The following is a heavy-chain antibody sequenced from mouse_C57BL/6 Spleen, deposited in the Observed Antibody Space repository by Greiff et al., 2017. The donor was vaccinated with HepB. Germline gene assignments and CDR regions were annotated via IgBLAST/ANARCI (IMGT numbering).Heavy chain of an antibody. Sequence: QVQLQQPGAELVKPGASVKLSCKASGYTFTSYWMHWVKQRPGQGLEWIGMIHPNSGSTNYNEKFKSKATLTVDKSSSTAYMQLSSLTSEDSAVYYCARDDYVYWYFDVWGTGTTVTVSS. D-gene: IGHD2-4*01. J-gene: IGHJ1*03. CDR2: IHPNSGST. V-gene: IGHV1-64*01. CDR1: GYTFTSYW. CDR3: ARDDYVYWYFDV.